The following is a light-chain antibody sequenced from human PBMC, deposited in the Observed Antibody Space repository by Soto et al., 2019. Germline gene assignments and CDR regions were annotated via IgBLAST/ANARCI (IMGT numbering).Light chain of an antibody. CDR2: EVS. J-gene: IGLJ1*01. CDR1: SSDVGRYNL. Sequence: QSALTQPASVSGSPGQSITISCTGTSSDVGRYNLVSWYQQHPGKAPKLMIYEVSKRPSGVSNRFSGSKSGNTASLTISGLQAEDEADYYCCSYAGSSTFLYVFGTGTKLTVL. V-gene: IGLV2-23*02. CDR3: CSYAGSSTFLYV.